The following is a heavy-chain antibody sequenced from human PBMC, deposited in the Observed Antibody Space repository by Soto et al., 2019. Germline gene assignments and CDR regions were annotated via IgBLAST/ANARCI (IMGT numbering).Heavy chain of an antibody. J-gene: IGHJ4*02. CDR3: ARARLDTPALDY. Sequence: QVQLVESGGGVVQPGRSLRLSCAASGFTFSPYAMHWVRQAPGKGLEWVAVISYDGNNKNYADSVQGRLAISRDNSRNTLYLQMHSLRAEDTAVYSCARARLDTPALDYWGQGTLVTVSS. D-gene: IGHD2-2*01. V-gene: IGHV3-30*09. CDR2: ISYDGNNK. CDR1: GFTFSPYA.